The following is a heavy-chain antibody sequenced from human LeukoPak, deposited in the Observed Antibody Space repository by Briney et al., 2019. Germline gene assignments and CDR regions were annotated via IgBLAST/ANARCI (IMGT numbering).Heavy chain of an antibody. V-gene: IGHV3-23*01. D-gene: IGHD5-12*01. J-gene: IGHJ4*02. Sequence: PGGSLRLSCVASGFSFSRYAMSWVRQAPGKGLEWVSAISDDSRGTYYADSVKGRFTISRDNSKITLYLQMNSLRAEDTAVYYCAKSYNGYESKPDYWGQGTLVTFAS. CDR2: ISDDSRGT. CDR1: GFSFSRYA. CDR3: AKSYNGYESKPDY.